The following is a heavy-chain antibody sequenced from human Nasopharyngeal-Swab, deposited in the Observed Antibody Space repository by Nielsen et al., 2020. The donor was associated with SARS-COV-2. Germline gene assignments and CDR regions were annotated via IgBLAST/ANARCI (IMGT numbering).Heavy chain of an antibody. Sequence: GESLKISCAASGFTFSSYSMNWVRQAPGKGLEWASSISSSSSYIYYADSVKGRFTISRDNAKNSLYLQMNSLRAEDTAVYYCARDINDFFDYWGQGTLVTVSS. J-gene: IGHJ4*02. CDR1: GFTFSSYS. CDR3: ARDINDFFDY. CDR2: ISSSSSYI. V-gene: IGHV3-21*01.